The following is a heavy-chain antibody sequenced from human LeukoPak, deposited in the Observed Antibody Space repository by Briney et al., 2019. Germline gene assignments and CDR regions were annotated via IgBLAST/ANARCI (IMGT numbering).Heavy chain of an antibody. Sequence: ASVKVSCKASGYTFNSYGVSWVRQAPGQGLELLGWISDYNGNTNYAQKVQGRVTMTTDSSTSTAYMELRSLRSDDTAVYYCARDIYIRTYYDILTGLSWFDPWGQGTLVTVSS. CDR1: GYTFNSYG. CDR2: ISDYNGNT. CDR3: ARDIYIRTYYDILTGLSWFDP. D-gene: IGHD3-9*01. J-gene: IGHJ5*02. V-gene: IGHV1-18*01.